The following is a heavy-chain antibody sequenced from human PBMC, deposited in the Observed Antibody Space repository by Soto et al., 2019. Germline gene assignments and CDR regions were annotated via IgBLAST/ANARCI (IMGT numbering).Heavy chain of an antibody. CDR1: GCSISSSNW. CDR3: ASKPNSRYYFDY. V-gene: IGHV4-28*01. Sequence: QMQLQESGPGLVRPSDTLSLTCAESGCSISSSNWWGWIRQPPGKGLEWIGYIYYSGTTYYTPSLKSRVTMSVDTSNNQFSLRLNSVTAVDTALYYCASKPNSRYYFDYWGQGTLVTVSS. D-gene: IGHD5-18*01. J-gene: IGHJ4*02. CDR2: IYYSGTT.